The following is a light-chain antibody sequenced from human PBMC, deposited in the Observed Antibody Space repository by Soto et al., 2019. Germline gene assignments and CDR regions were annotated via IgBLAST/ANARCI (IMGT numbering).Light chain of an antibody. CDR1: QSISSSY. Sequence: EIVLTQSPGTLSLSPGKRATLSCRASQSISSSYLAWYQQKPGQAPGLLIYAAYSRATGIPDRFSGSGSGTVFTLTISRLEPEDFAVYDCQQYGSSSYTFGQGTQLEIK. CDR3: QQYGSSSYT. V-gene: IGKV3-20*01. CDR2: AAY. J-gene: IGKJ2*01.